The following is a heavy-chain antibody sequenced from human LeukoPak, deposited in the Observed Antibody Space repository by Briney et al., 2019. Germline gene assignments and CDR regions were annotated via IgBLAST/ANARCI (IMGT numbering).Heavy chain of an antibody. V-gene: IGHV5-51*01. CDR2: IYPGDSDT. J-gene: IGHJ4*02. D-gene: IGHD5-12*01. Sequence: GESLKISCQVSGYTFINYWIGWVRQMPGKGLEWMGIIYPGDSDTRYSPSFHGQVIISADKSISTAYLQWNSLKASDTAMYYCASGGYGTFDSWGQGILVTVSS. CDR3: ASGGYGTFDS. CDR1: GYTFINYW.